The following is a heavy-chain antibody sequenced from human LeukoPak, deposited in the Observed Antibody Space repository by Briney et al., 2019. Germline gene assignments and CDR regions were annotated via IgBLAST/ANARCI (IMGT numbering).Heavy chain of an antibody. CDR1: GFTFSSYS. CDR3: ARDRWYYYGSGPYYYYDMDV. D-gene: IGHD3-10*01. V-gene: IGHV3-21*01. CDR2: ISSSSSYI. J-gene: IGHJ6*04. Sequence: PGGSLRLSCAASGFTFSSYSMNWVRQAPGKGLEWVSSISSSSSYIYYADSVKGRFTISRDNAKNSLYLQMNSLRAEDTAVYYCARDRWYYYGSGPYYYYDMDVWGKGTTVTVSS.